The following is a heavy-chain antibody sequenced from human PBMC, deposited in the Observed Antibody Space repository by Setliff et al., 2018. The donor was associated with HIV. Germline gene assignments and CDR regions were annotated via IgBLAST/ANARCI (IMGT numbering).Heavy chain of an antibody. CDR3: ARGPPSDHFFYMDV. V-gene: IGHV3-53*01. J-gene: IGHJ6*03. CDR1: GLIVSSNY. Sequence: GESLRLSCAASGLIVSSNYMNWVRQTPEKGLEWVASIYSGSNTYYADSVKGRYTFSIDNSKNTMYLLMDNLRVEDTAIYYCARGPPSDHFFYMDVWGPGTTVTFSS. CDR2: IYSGSNT.